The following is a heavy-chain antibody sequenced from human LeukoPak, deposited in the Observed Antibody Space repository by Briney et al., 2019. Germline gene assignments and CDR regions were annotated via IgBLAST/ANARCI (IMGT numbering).Heavy chain of an antibody. V-gene: IGHV3-64*01. D-gene: IGHD2/OR15-2a*01. CDR3: ARKIGGYYYYGMDV. CDR2: ISSNGGST. J-gene: IGHJ6*02. CDR1: GFTFSSYA. Sequence: GGSLRLSCAASGFTFSSYAMHWVRQAPGKGLEYVSAISSNGGSTYYANSVKGRFTISRDNSKNTLYLQMGSLRAEDMAVYYCARKIGGYYYYGMDVWGQGTTVTVSS.